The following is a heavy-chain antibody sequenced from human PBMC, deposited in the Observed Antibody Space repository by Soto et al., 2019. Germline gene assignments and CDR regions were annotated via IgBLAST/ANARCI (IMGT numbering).Heavy chain of an antibody. Sequence: SEPLSLTCTVSGGSISSSIYYWGWIRHPPGKGLEWIGSIYYSGSTYYNPSLKSRVTISVDTSKNQFSLKLSSVTAADTAVYYCATGPNYYGSGTDFSLTNWFEPWGQGPMIPV. D-gene: IGHD3-10*01. CDR1: GGSISSSIYY. CDR2: IYYSGST. J-gene: IGHJ5*02. CDR3: ATGPNYYGSGTDFSLTNWFEP. V-gene: IGHV4-39*01.